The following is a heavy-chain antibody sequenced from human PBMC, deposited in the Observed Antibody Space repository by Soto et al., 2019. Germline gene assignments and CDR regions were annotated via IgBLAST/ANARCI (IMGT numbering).Heavy chain of an antibody. J-gene: IGHJ6*02. D-gene: IGHD6-19*01. Sequence: ASVKVSCKASRYTFTSYDINWVRQATGQGLEWMGWMNPNSGNTGYAQKFQGRVTMTRNTSISTAYMELSSLRSEDTAVYYCARGSCSSGWYCSVGMDVWGQGTTVTVSS. V-gene: IGHV1-8*01. CDR3: ARGSCSSGWYCSVGMDV. CDR1: RYTFTSYD. CDR2: MNPNSGNT.